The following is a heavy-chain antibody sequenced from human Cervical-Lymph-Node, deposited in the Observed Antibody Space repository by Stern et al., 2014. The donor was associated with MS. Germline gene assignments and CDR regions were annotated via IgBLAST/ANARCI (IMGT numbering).Heavy chain of an antibody. V-gene: IGHV3-53*01. J-gene: IGHJ6*02. D-gene: IGHD2-2*01. Sequence: VQLVESGGGLVQSGGSLRLSCTTSGFSVSDNYMNWVRQAPGKGLEWVSILYRGGTTYYVDAVKGRFTISRDDSQNTLHLQMNSLRAEDTGIYYCASRYCSSGSCYLDVWGQGTTVTVAS. CDR2: LYRGGTT. CDR1: GFSVSDNY. CDR3: ASRYCSSGSCYLDV.